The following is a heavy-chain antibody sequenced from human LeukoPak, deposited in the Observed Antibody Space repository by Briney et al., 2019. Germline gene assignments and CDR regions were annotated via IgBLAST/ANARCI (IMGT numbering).Heavy chain of an antibody. Sequence: GESPKISCKGFGYSFTNYWIGWVRQMPGKGLEWMGIFYPADSDTRYNPAFQGQVTMSADKSISTAYLQWSSLKASDTAMYYCARHGQQLVGDYWGEGTLVTVSS. D-gene: IGHD6-13*01. CDR2: FYPADSDT. CDR1: GYSFTNYW. J-gene: IGHJ4*02. V-gene: IGHV5-51*01. CDR3: ARHGQQLVGDY.